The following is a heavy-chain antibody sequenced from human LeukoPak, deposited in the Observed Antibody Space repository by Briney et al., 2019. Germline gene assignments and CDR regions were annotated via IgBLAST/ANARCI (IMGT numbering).Heavy chain of an antibody. Sequence: PGGSLRLSCVGSGFTFGSYWMSWVRQAPGKGLEWVANIKHDGSDHYYADSVAGRFTISRDNAKNSLYLEMSCLRAEDAAVYFCVRHPGSYNVLTGYSYYFDYWGQGTLVTVSS. CDR3: VRHPGSYNVLTGYSYYFDY. J-gene: IGHJ4*02. D-gene: IGHD3-9*01. CDR2: IKHDGSDH. CDR1: GFTFGSYW. V-gene: IGHV3-7*01.